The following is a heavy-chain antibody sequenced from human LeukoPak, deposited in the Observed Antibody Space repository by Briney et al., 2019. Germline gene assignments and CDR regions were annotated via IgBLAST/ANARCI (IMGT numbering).Heavy chain of an antibody. CDR2: MNPNSGNT. D-gene: IGHD3-16*01. CDR3: ARGLKRGMQNYYMDV. Sequence: ASVKVSCKASGYTFTSYDINWVRQATGQGLELMGWMNPNSGNTGYAQKFQGRVTMTRNTSISTAYMELSSLRSEDTAVYYCARGLKRGMQNYYMDVWGKGTTVTISS. J-gene: IGHJ6*03. CDR1: GYTFTSYD. V-gene: IGHV1-8*01.